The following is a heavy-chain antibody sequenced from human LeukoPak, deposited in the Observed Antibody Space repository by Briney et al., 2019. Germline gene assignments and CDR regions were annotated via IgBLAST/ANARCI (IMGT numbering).Heavy chain of an antibody. J-gene: IGHJ4*02. V-gene: IGHV3-30-3*01. D-gene: IGHD5-24*01. CDR2: ISYDGSNK. Sequence: PGGSLRLSCAASGFTFSSYAMHWVRQAPGKGLEWVAVISYDGSNKYYADSVKGRFTISRDNSKNTLYLQMNSLRAEDTAVYYCASPPVEMATIMEDYWGQGTLVTVSS. CDR1: GFTFSSYA. CDR3: ASPPVEMATIMEDY.